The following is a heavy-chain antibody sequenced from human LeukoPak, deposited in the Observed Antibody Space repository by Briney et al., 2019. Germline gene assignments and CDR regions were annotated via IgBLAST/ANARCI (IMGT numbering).Heavy chain of an antibody. Sequence: SETLSLTCTVSGYSITSGYYWGWIRQPPGKGLEWIGSSYHSGSTFYNPSLKSRVTISVDTSKNQFSLKLSSVTAADTAVYYRATLGYCSSTSCSLDYWGQGTLVTVSS. CDR2: SYHSGST. D-gene: IGHD2-2*01. J-gene: IGHJ4*02. V-gene: IGHV4-38-2*02. CDR1: GYSITSGYY. CDR3: ATLGYCSSTSCSLDY.